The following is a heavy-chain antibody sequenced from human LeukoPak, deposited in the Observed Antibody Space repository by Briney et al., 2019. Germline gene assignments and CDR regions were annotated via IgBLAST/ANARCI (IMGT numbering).Heavy chain of an antibody. CDR3: AREGMGYCSSTSCYGGVFYAFDI. CDR2: IIPIFGTA. J-gene: IGHJ3*02. D-gene: IGHD2-2*01. Sequence: SVKVSCKASGGTFSSYAISWVRQAPGQGLEWMGGIIPIFGTANYAQKLQSRVTITADKSTSTAYMELSSLRSEDTAVYYCAREGMGYCSSTSCYGGVFYAFDIWGQGTMVTVSS. V-gene: IGHV1-69*06. CDR1: GGTFSSYA.